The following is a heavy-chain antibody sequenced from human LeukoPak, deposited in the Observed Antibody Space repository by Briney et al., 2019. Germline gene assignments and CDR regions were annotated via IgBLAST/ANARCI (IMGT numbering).Heavy chain of an antibody. J-gene: IGHJ4*02. CDR2: ISSGGTT. D-gene: IGHD6-19*01. CDR1: GFAVSSNY. CDR3: ARKYNSGWWIDC. Sequence: PGGSLRLSCAASGFAVSSNYMNWVRQAPGKGLEWDSFISSGGTTHYADSVKGRFTISRDNSKNTLYLHMNTLRAEDTAVYYCARKYNSGWWIDCWGQGTLVTVSS. V-gene: IGHV3-53*01.